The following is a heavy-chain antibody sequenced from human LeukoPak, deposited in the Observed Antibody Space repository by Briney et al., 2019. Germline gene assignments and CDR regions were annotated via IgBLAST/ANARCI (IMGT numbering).Heavy chain of an antibody. J-gene: IGHJ4*02. CDR1: GGSISSGDYY. Sequence: SQTLSLTCTVSGGSISSGDYYWSWIRQPPGKGLEWIGYIYYSGSTYYNPSLKSRVTISVDTSKNQLSLKLSSVTAADTAVYYCAREFVAYYDFWSGYYTGYFDYWGQGTLVTVSS. V-gene: IGHV4-30-4*01. CDR2: IYYSGST. D-gene: IGHD3-3*01. CDR3: AREFVAYYDFWSGYYTGYFDY.